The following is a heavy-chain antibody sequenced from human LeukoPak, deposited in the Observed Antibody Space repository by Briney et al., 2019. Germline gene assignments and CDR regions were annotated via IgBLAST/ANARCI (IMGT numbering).Heavy chain of an antibody. CDR3: ASSDSPQFPVAPDY. CDR1: GGTFSSYA. Sequence: ASVKVSCKASGGTFSSYAISWVRQAPGQGLEWMGRIIPILGIANYAQKFQGRVTITADKSTSTAYMELSSLRSEDTAVYYCASSDSPQFPVAPDYWGQGTLVTVSS. CDR2: IIPILGIA. D-gene: IGHD3-22*01. J-gene: IGHJ4*02. V-gene: IGHV1-69*04.